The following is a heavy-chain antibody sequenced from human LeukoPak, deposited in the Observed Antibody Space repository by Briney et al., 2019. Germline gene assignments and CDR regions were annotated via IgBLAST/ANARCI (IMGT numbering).Heavy chain of an antibody. CDR1: GYTFTSYG. J-gene: IGHJ3*02. D-gene: IGHD3-22*01. CDR2: ISAYNGNT. V-gene: IGHV1-18*01. Sequence: GASVKVSCKASGYTFTSYGISWVRQAPGQGLDWMGWISAYNGNTNYAQKLQGRVTMTTDTSTSTAYMELRSLRSDDTAVYYCARGLKTYYYDSSGYSAFDIWGQGTMVTVSS. CDR3: ARGLKTYYYDSSGYSAFDI.